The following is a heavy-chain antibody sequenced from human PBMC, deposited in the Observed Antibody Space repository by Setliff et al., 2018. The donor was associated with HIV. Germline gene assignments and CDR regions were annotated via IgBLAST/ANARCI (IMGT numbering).Heavy chain of an antibody. V-gene: IGHV3-74*03. CDR3: ARDLDAGTTKIFDY. CDR2: INSDGSST. J-gene: IGHJ4*02. D-gene: IGHD1-1*01. CDR1: GFTFSNYW. Sequence: PGGSLRLSCAGSGFTFSNYWMHWVRQAPGKGLVWVSRINSDGSSTTYADSVKGRFTISRDNAKNTLYLQMNSLRAEDTAVYYCARDLDAGTTKIFDYWGQGTLVTVSS.